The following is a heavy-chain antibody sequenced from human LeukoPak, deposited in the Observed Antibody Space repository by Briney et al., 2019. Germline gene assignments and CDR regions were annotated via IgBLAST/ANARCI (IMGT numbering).Heavy chain of an antibody. D-gene: IGHD3-16*01. J-gene: IGHJ6*02. CDR3: AKTVGPYYSYKMDV. Sequence: GGSLRLSCAASGFTFSSFAMSWVRQAPGKGLEWVSAISGSGVSTYYADSVKGRFTISRHNSKNTLYLQMNSLRADDTAVYYCAKTVGPYYSYKMDVWGQGTTVTVPS. CDR1: GFTFSSFA. V-gene: IGHV3-23*01. CDR2: ISGSGVST.